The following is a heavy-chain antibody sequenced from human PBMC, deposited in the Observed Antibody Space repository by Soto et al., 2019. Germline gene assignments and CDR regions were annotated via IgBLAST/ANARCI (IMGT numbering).Heavy chain of an antibody. Sequence: QVQPVQSGAEVKRPGAAVKVSFKASGYTFTSYDINRVRQATGQGLEWMGWMNANSGNSGYAQKFQGRVTMTRNTSINTAYMELSSLRSEDTDVYHCARHGKGGSYTDYWGQGTLVTVSS. CDR2: MNANSGNS. V-gene: IGHV1-8*01. CDR1: GYTFTSYD. J-gene: IGHJ4*02. D-gene: IGHD1-26*01. CDR3: ARHGKGGSYTDY.